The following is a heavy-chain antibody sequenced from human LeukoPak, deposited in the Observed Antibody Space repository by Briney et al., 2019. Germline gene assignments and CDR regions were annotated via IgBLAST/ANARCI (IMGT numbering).Heavy chain of an antibody. D-gene: IGHD6-19*01. V-gene: IGHV1-2*02. CDR1: GGTFSSYA. J-gene: IGHJ4*02. Sequence: GASVKVSCKASGGTFSSYAISWVRQAPGQGLEWMGWINPNSGGTNYAQKFQGRVTMTRDTSISTAYMELSRLRSDDTAVYYCARDLDIAVAGTGDYWGQGTLVTVSS. CDR2: INPNSGGT. CDR3: ARDLDIAVAGTGDY.